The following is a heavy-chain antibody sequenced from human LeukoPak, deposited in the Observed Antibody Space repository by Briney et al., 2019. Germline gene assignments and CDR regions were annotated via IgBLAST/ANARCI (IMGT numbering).Heavy chain of an antibody. D-gene: IGHD3-22*01. V-gene: IGHV4-39*07. CDR3: ARARYYDSSGYDY. Sequence: PSETLSLTCTVSGGSISSSSYYWGWIRQPPGKGLEWIGSIYYSGSTYYNPSLKSRVTISVDTSKNQFSLKLSSVTAADTAVYYCARARYYDSSGYDYWGQGTLVTVSS. CDR2: IYYSGST. CDR1: GGSISSSSYY. J-gene: IGHJ4*02.